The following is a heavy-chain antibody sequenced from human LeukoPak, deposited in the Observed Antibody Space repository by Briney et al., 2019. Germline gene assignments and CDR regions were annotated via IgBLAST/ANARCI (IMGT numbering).Heavy chain of an antibody. D-gene: IGHD2-2*01. CDR1: GFTFSSYA. V-gene: IGHV3-23*01. CDR3: AKDYFYCSSTSCYAGYFDY. J-gene: IGHJ4*02. CDR2: ISGSGGST. Sequence: PGGSLRLSCAASGFTFSSYAMSWVRQAPGKGLDWVSAISGSGGSTYYADSVKGRFTISRDNSKNTLYLQMNSLRAEDTAVYYCAKDYFYCSSTSCYAGYFDYWGQGTLVTVSS.